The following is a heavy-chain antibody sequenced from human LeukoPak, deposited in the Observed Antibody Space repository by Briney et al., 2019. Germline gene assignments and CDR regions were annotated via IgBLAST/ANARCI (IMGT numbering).Heavy chain of an antibody. CDR1: GFTFNTYW. J-gene: IGHJ4*02. CDR3: ARQYYHDSSGYPFDY. V-gene: IGHV3-74*01. CDR2: INTDGSST. D-gene: IGHD3-22*01. Sequence: GGSLRLSCAASGFTFNTYWMHWVRQAPGKGLVWVSRINTDGSSTNYADSVKGRFTISRDNAKNTLYLQMNSLRAEDTAVYYCARQYYHDSSGYPFDYWGQGTLVTVSS.